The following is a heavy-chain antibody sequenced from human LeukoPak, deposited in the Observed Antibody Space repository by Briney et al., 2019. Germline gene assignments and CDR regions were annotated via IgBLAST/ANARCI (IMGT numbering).Heavy chain of an antibody. D-gene: IGHD5-18*01. CDR1: AFTFGSFG. V-gene: IGHV3-23*01. Sequence: QPGGSLRLSCAASAFTFGSFGMGWVRQAPGKGLEWVSAISDTGGSTFYADSVKGRFTISRDNSKNTLYLQMNSLRAEDTAVYYCAKGRIQSYMAPEYWGQGTLVTVSS. CDR3: AKGRIQSYMAPEY. J-gene: IGHJ4*02. CDR2: ISDTGGST.